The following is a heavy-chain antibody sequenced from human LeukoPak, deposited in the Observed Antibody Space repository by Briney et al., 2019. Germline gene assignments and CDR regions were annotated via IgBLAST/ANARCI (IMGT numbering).Heavy chain of an antibody. Sequence: GGSLRLSCAASGFTFSNYGMHWVRHAPGKGLEWVAFIQYDGSNKYYADSVKGRFTISRDNSKNTLYLQMNSLRAEDTAVYYCAKDHYGYDYWGQGTLVTVSS. V-gene: IGHV3-30*02. D-gene: IGHD3-10*01. CDR2: IQYDGSNK. CDR3: AKDHYGYDY. J-gene: IGHJ4*02. CDR1: GFTFSNYG.